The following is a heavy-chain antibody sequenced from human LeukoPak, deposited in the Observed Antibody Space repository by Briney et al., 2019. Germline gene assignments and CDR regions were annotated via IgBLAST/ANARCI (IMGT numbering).Heavy chain of an antibody. CDR2: IYYSGNT. D-gene: IGHD5/OR15-5a*01. Sequence: SETLSLTCTVSGGSISSYYWSWIRQPPGKGLEWIGSIYYSGNTYYNPSLKSRVTLSVDTSKNQFSLKLSSVTAADTAVYYCARLGDTVSTDRYFDYWGQGTLVTVSS. CDR1: GGSISSYY. V-gene: IGHV4-59*05. CDR3: ARLGDTVSTDRYFDY. J-gene: IGHJ4*02.